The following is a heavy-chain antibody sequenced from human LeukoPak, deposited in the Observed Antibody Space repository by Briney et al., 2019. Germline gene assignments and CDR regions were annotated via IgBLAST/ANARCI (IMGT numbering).Heavy chain of an antibody. CDR3: ARDLSSGWSPFDY. CDR1: GGTFSSYA. D-gene: IGHD6-19*01. CDR2: IIPIFETT. Sequence: ASVKVSCEASGGTFSSYAFSWVRQATGQGLEWVGGIIPIFETTNYAQKFQGRVTITADESTSTAYMELSSLRSEDTAVYYCARDLSSGWSPFDYWGQGTLVTVSS. V-gene: IGHV1-69*13. J-gene: IGHJ4*02.